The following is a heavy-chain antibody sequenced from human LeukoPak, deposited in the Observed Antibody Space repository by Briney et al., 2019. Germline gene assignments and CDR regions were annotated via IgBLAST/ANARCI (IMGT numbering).Heavy chain of an antibody. J-gene: IGHJ3*02. CDR3: ARHEYCSGGSCYSTGAFDI. CDR1: GGSFSGYY. V-gene: IGHV4-34*01. Sequence: SETLSLTCAVYGGSFSGYYWSWIRQPPGKGLEWIGEINHSGSTNYNPSLKSRVTISVDTSKNQFSLKLSSVTAADTAVYYCARHEYCSGGSCYSTGAFDIWGQGTMVTVSS. CDR2: INHSGST. D-gene: IGHD2-15*01.